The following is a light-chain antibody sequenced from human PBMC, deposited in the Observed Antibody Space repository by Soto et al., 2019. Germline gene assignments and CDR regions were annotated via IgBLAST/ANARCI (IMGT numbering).Light chain of an antibody. CDR2: EVS. V-gene: IGLV2-23*02. Sequence: QSALTQPASVSGSPGQSITISCTGTSSDVGSYNLVSWYQQHPGKAPKLMFYEVSKRPSGVSNRFSGSKSGNTASLTISGLQAEDEADYYCCSYAGSSTFGVFGGGTQLTVL. CDR3: CSYAGSSTFGV. J-gene: IGLJ3*02. CDR1: SSDVGSYNL.